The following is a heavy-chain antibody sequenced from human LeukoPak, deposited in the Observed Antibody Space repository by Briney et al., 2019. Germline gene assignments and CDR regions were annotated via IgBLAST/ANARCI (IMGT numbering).Heavy chain of an antibody. CDR2: ISAYNGST. D-gene: IGHD1-26*01. CDR3: ARVDRVGASRGCDY. CDR1: GYTFTSYG. J-gene: IGHJ4*02. V-gene: IGHV1-18*01. Sequence: ASVKVSCKASGYTFTSYGISWVRQAPGQGLEWMGWISAYNGSTNYAQKLQGRVTMTTDTSTSTGYMELRSLRSDDAAVYYCARVDRVGASRGCDYWGQGTLVTVSS.